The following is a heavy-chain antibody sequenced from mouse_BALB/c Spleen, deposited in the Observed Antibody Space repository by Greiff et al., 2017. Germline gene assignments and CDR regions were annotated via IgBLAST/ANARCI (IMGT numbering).Heavy chain of an antibody. Sequence: VQLVESGAELVKPGASVKLSCKASGYTFTSYYMYWVKQRPGQGLEWIGEINPSNGGTNFNEKFKSKATLTVDKSSSTAYMQLSSLTSEDSAVYYCTRSVGYDVDFDVWGAGTTVTVSS. D-gene: IGHD2-2*01. V-gene: IGHV1S81*02. J-gene: IGHJ1*01. CDR1: GYTFTSYY. CDR3: TRSVGYDVDFDV. CDR2: INPSNGGT.